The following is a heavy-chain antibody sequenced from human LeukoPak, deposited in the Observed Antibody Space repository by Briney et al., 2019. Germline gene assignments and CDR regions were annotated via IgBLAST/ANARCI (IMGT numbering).Heavy chain of an antibody. CDR1: EFTFSSYC. V-gene: IGHV3-21*01. Sequence: GGSLRLSCAASEFTFSSYCMNWVRQAPGKGLEWVSSIYSSSNYINYADSVKGRFTISRDNAKNSLYLQMNSLRAEDTAVYYCARVASGWDVDYWGQGTLGTVSP. CDR2: IYSSSNYI. J-gene: IGHJ4*02. CDR3: ARVASGWDVDY. D-gene: IGHD6-19*01.